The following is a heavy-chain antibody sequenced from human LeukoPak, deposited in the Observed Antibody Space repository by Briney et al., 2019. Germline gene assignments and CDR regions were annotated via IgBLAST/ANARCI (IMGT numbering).Heavy chain of an antibody. Sequence: SVKVSCKASGGTFSSYAISWVRQAPGQGLEWMGGIIPIFGTANYAQKFQGRVTITADESTSTAYMELSSLRSEDTAVYYCARSQLTREWDVAFDIWGQGTMVTVSS. V-gene: IGHV1-69*01. D-gene: IGHD1-26*01. CDR2: IIPIFGTA. CDR3: ARSQLTREWDVAFDI. CDR1: GGTFSSYA. J-gene: IGHJ3*02.